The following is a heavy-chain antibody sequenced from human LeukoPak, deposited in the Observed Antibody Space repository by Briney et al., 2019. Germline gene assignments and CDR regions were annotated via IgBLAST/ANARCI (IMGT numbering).Heavy chain of an antibody. V-gene: IGHV1-2*02. CDR2: INPNSGGT. CDR1: GYTFTGYY. CDR3: ATDCSSTSCYLFDP. J-gene: IGHJ5*02. D-gene: IGHD2-2*01. Sequence: ASVKVSCKPSGYTFTGYYMHWVRQAPGQGLEWMGWINPNSGGTNYAQKFQGRVTMTRDTSISTAYMELSRLRSGDTAVYYCATDCSSTSCYLFDPWGQGTLVTVSS.